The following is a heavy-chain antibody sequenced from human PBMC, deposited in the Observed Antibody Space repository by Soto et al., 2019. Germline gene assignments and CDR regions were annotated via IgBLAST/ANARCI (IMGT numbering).Heavy chain of an antibody. V-gene: IGHV3-7*04. CDR2: IKQDGSDK. Sequence: WSLRLSCAASGFPFSTYWMNWVRQAPGKGLEWVAKIKQDGSDKDYVDSVKGRFTISRDNAKNSLYLQMNSLRAEDTALYYCARGFYGMDVWGQGTTVTVYS. CDR1: GFPFSTYW. J-gene: IGHJ6*02. CDR3: ARGFYGMDV.